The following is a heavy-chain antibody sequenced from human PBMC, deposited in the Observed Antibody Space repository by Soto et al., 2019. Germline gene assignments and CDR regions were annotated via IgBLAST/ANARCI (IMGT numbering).Heavy chain of an antibody. CDR1: GDSISSNSAT. J-gene: IGHJ5*02. CDR2: TYYWSKWYN. V-gene: IGHV6-1*01. D-gene: IGHD5-18*01. CDR3: TRGGLDAAGITLWFDP. Sequence: KQSQTLSLTCVISGDSISSNSATWNWIRQSLSRGLEWLGRTYYWSKWYNDYAVSVKSRITISPDTSKNQFSLQLNSVTPEDTAVYYCTRGGLDAAGITLWFDPWGQGTLVTVSS.